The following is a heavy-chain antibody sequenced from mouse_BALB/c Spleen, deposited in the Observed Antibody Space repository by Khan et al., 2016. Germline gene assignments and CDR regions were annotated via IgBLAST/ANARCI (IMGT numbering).Heavy chain of an antibody. V-gene: IGHV1-39*01. CDR2: IDPYSGRT. Sequence: IQLVQSGPELEKPGASVKISCKASGYSFTGYNMNWVKQSNGKSLEWIGTIDPYSGRTGYHQKFKGKAPFTVAKSSSTAYMQLKSLTAEDAAVYYCAREGYGNYVDNWGKGTSLRVS. J-gene: IGHJ2*03. D-gene: IGHD2-10*02. CDR3: AREGYGNYVDN. CDR1: GYSFTGYN.